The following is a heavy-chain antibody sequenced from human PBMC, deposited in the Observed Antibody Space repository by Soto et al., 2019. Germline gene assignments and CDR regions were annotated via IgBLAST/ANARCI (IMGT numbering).Heavy chain of an antibody. CDR3: ARERCSSTSCRLNDALDI. D-gene: IGHD2-2*01. CDR1: GYTFTGYY. CDR2: INPNSGGT. V-gene: IGHV1-2*02. Sequence: ASVKVSCKASGYTFTGYYMHWVRQAPGQGLEWMGWINPNSGGTNYAQKFQGRVTMTRDTSISTAYMELSRLRSDDTAVYYCARERCSSTSCRLNDALDIWGQGTMVTVSS. J-gene: IGHJ3*02.